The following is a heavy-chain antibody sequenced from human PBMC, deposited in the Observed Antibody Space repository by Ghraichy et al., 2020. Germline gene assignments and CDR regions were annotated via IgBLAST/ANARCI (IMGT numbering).Heavy chain of an antibody. Sequence: SCAASGFTFSSYSMNWGRQAPGKGLEWVSSISSSSGYIYYADSVKGRFTISRDNAKNSLYLQMNSLRAEDTAVYYCARISDYYDSSGYSHPSDYWGQGTLVTVSS. J-gene: IGHJ4*02. CDR3: ARISDYYDSSGYSHPSDY. CDR1: GFTFSSYS. CDR2: ISSSSGYI. V-gene: IGHV3-21*01. D-gene: IGHD3-22*01.